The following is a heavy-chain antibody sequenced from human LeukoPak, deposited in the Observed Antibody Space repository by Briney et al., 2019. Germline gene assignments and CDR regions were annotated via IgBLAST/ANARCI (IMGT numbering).Heavy chain of an antibody. CDR1: GDSISSSSYY. CDR2: IYYSGST. V-gene: IGHV4-39*01. CDR3: ARRAYYYDSSGYYYDY. J-gene: IGHJ4*02. Sequence: SETLSLTCTVSGDSISSSSYYWGWIRQPPGKGLEWIGSIYYSGSTYYNPSLKSRITISVDTSKNQFSLKLSSVTAADTAVYYCARRAYYYDSSGYYYDYWGQGTLVTVSS. D-gene: IGHD3-22*01.